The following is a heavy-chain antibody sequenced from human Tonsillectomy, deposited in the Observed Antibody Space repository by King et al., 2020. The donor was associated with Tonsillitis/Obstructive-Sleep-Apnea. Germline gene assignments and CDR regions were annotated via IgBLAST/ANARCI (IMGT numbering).Heavy chain of an antibody. CDR3: ARWGDGRLFDY. Sequence: VQLVESGGGVVQPGRSLRLSCAASGFTFSSYGMNWVRQAPGKGLEWVAVIWYDGSNKYYVDSVKGRFTISRDNSKNMLWLQMNSLRAEDTGVYYCARWGDGRLFDYWGQGTLVTVSS. V-gene: IGHV3-33*01. D-gene: IGHD3-16*01. J-gene: IGHJ4*02. CDR1: GFTFSSYG. CDR2: IWYDGSNK.